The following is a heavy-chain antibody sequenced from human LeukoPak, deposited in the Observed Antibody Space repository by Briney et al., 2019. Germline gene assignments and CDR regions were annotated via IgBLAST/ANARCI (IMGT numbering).Heavy chain of an antibody. V-gene: IGHV4-39*01. CDR1: GGSVSSGNYF. Sequence: SETLSLTCSVSGGSVSSGNYFWGWIRQPPGKRLEWIGNINYIGSTAYNPSLKSRVTMSVDTSKNQFSLKMTSVTAADTAVYYCARLSKGRYFDYIFDYWGQGTLVTVSS. D-gene: IGHD3-9*01. CDR2: INYIGST. J-gene: IGHJ4*02. CDR3: ARLSKGRYFDYIFDY.